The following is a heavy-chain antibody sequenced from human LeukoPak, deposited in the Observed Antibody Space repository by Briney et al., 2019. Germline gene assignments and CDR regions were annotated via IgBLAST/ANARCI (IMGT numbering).Heavy chain of an antibody. J-gene: IGHJ4*02. Sequence: SVKVSCKASGGTFSSYAISWVRQAPGQGLEWMGGTIPIFGTANYAQKFQGRVTITADESTSTAYMELSSLRSEDTAVYYCASLWSPDYGVFDYWGQGTLVTVSS. CDR1: GGTFSSYA. D-gene: IGHD4-17*01. CDR2: TIPIFGTA. CDR3: ASLWSPDYGVFDY. V-gene: IGHV1-69*01.